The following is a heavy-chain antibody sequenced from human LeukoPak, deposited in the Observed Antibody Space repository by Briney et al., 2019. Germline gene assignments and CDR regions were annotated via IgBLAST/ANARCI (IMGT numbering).Heavy chain of an antibody. CDR3: ARAIAGAYFDY. J-gene: IGHJ4*02. V-gene: IGHV4-4*07. CDR1: GGSISNYY. D-gene: IGHD6-13*01. CDR2: FYASGSI. Sequence: SETLSLTRSASGGSISNYYWSWIRQPAPKGLEWIGSFYASGSINYRPSLKSRVTRSVDTSKNQFSLKLSSVTAADTAVYYCARAIAGAYFDYWGQGTLVTVSS.